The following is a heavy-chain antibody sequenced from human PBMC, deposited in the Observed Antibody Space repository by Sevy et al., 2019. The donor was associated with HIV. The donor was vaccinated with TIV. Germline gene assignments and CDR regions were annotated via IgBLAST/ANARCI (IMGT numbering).Heavy chain of an antibody. V-gene: IGHV3-30*02. CDR2: TRYDGSTK. J-gene: IGHJ4*02. CDR1: GFTFNVYG. CDR3: AKDLTERYSTSSGDFDY. D-gene: IGHD6-6*01. Sequence: GGSLRLSCAASGFTFNVYGMHWVRQAPGKGLQWVAFTRYDGSTKYYVDSVKGRFTISRDNSKNTLYLQMNSLRVEDTAMYYCAKDLTERYSTSSGDFDYWGQGSLVTVSS.